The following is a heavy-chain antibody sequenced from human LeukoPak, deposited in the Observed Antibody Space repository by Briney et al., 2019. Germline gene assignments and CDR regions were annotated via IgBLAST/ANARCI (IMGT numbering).Heavy chain of an antibody. CDR2: IYYSGST. D-gene: IGHD2-21*01. CDR3: ARLRLADLYRFDP. Sequence: PSQTLPLTCTVSGGSMSSGGYYWSWIRQHPGKGLEWIGYIYYSGSTYYNPSLKSRVTISVDTSKNQFSLKLSSVTAADTAVYYCARLRLADLYRFDPWGQGTLVTVSS. V-gene: IGHV4-31*03. J-gene: IGHJ5*02. CDR1: GGSMSSGGYY.